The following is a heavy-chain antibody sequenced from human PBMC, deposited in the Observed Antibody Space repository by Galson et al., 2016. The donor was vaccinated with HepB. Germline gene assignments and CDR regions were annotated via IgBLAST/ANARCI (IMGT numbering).Heavy chain of an antibody. V-gene: IGHV4-39*02. CDR1: GGSISSSGYY. CDR2: IYKNGDT. CDR3: ARRGNYIPVDAFDL. Sequence: ETLSLTCTVSGGSISSSGYYWVWIRQSPGKGLEWIGSIYKNGDTYYNPSLESRVTISIDTSKSHFPLKLNSVTPTDTAVYYCARRGNYIPVDAFDLWGQGTMVTVSS. D-gene: IGHD1-7*01. J-gene: IGHJ3*01.